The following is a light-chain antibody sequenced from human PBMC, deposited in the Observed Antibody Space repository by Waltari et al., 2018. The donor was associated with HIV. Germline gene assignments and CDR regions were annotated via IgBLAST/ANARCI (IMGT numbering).Light chain of an antibody. V-gene: IGKV4-1*01. CDR3: QQYYSTPYT. CDR1: QSVLYSSNNKNY. J-gene: IGKJ2*01. Sequence: DIVMTQSTDSLAVSLGERATINCKSSQSVLYSSNNKNYLAWYQHKPGQSPKLLIYWASTREAGVPDRFSGSGSGTDFTLTISSLQAEDVAVYYCQQYYSTPYTFGQGTKLEIK. CDR2: WAS.